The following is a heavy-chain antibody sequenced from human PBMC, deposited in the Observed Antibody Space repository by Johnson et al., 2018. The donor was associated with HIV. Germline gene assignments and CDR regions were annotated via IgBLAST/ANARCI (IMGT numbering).Heavy chain of an antibody. CDR2: ISYDGGSK. Sequence: QEKLVESVGGVVQPGGSLRVPCAASGFTFNIHGVHWVRRAPGKGLEWVAIISYDGGSKYYADSVKGRFTVSRDNSKNTLYLQINSLRPEDTAVYYCARLPSGYSRDDLDIWGQGTMVTVSS. CDR3: ARLPSGYSRDDLDI. CDR1: GFTFNIHG. J-gene: IGHJ3*02. V-gene: IGHV3-30*19. D-gene: IGHD5-18*01.